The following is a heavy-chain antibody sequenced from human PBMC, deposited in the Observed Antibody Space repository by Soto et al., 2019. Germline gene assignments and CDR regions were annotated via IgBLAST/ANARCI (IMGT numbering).Heavy chain of an antibody. Sequence: SETRSLTCNVSGGSISGHYWSWVRQTPGKGLEWIGYIYYSGSTNYNPSLKSRVTISVDTSKNHFSLRLTSVTAADTAVYYCARGPYYDLIWNYYYMDVWGKGTTVTVSS. CDR3: ARGPYYDLIWNYYYMDV. V-gene: IGHV4-59*08. CDR1: GGSISGHY. CDR2: IYYSGST. J-gene: IGHJ6*03. D-gene: IGHD3-16*01.